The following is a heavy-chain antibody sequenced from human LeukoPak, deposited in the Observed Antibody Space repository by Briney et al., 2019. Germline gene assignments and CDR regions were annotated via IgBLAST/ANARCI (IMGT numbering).Heavy chain of an antibody. J-gene: IGHJ5*02. Sequence: PSETVSLTCTVSGGSISSYYWSWIRQPPGKGLEWIGYIYYSGSANYNPSLKSRVTISVDTSKNQFSLKLSSVTAADTAVYYCARDSEGQTFDPWGQGSLVTVSS. CDR1: GGSISSYY. CDR3: ARDSEGQTFDP. V-gene: IGHV4-59*01. CDR2: IYYSGSA.